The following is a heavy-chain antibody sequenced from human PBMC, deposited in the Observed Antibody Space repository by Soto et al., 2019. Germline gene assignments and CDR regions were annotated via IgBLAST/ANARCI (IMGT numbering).Heavy chain of an antibody. J-gene: IGHJ4*02. CDR3: ARDRAARDWSSPKFDY. CDR1: GYTFTSYY. D-gene: IGHD6-6*01. V-gene: IGHV1-46*01. Sequence: ASVKVSCKASGYTFTSYYMHWVRQAPGQGLEWMGIINPSGGSTSYAQKFQGRVTMTRDTSTSTVYMELSSLRSEDTAVYYCARDRAARDWSSPKFDYWGQGTLVTVSS. CDR2: INPSGGST.